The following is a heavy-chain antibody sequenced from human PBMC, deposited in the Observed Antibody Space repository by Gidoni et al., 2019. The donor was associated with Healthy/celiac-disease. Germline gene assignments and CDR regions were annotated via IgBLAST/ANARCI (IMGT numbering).Heavy chain of an antibody. CDR2: IYHSGST. CDR1: GYSISSGYY. J-gene: IGHJ4*02. V-gene: IGHV4-38-2*01. D-gene: IGHD5-12*01. CDR3: ASISGYDRVY. Sequence: QVQLQESGPGLVKPSETLSLTCAVSGYSISSGYYWGWIRQPPGKGLEWIGSIYHSGSTYYNPSLKSRVTISVDTSKNQFSLKLSSVTAADTAVYYCASISGYDRVYWGQGTLVTVSS.